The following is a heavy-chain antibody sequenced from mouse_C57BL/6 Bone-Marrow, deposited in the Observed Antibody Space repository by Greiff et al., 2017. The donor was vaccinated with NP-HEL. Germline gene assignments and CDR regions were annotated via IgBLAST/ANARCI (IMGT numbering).Heavy chain of an antibody. CDR2: IYPGSGNT. D-gene: IGHD2-3*01. Sequence: VQLQQSGAELVRPGASVKLSCKASGYTFTDYYINWVKQRPGQGLEWIARIYPGSGNTYYNEKFKGKATLTAEKSSSTAYMQLSSLTSEDSAVYFCARRYDGYYVGFAYWGQGTLVTVSA. CDR3: ARRYDGYYVGFAY. J-gene: IGHJ3*01. V-gene: IGHV1-76*01. CDR1: GYTFTDYY.